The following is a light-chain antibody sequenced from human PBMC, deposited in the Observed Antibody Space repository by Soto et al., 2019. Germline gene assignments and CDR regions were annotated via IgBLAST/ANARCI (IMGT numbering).Light chain of an antibody. CDR2: RAS. CDR3: QQYNNWPRT. CDR1: QSVSSN. J-gene: IGKJ1*01. V-gene: IGKV3-15*01. Sequence: EIVMTQSQATLSVSPGERATLSCRASQSVSSNLAWYQQKPGQAPRLLIYRASTRATGIPARFSGSRSGTEFTLTISSLQSEDFAVYYCQQYNNWPRTFGQGTKVEIK.